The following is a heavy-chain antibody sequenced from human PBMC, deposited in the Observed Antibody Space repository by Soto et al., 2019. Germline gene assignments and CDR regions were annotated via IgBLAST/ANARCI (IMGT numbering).Heavy chain of an antibody. J-gene: IGHJ4*02. V-gene: IGHV3-66*01. CDR1: GFTVSISY. Sequence: EVQLVESGGALVQPGGSLRLSCAASGFTVSISYMSWVRHVPGKGLEWVSIIYSGGETYYADSAKSRFTISRDISKNTLHLQMSSLRAEDTAVYYCARRKFCSSTTCFDYWGRGTLVTVSS. CDR2: IYSGGET. CDR3: ARRKFCSSTTCFDY. D-gene: IGHD2-2*01.